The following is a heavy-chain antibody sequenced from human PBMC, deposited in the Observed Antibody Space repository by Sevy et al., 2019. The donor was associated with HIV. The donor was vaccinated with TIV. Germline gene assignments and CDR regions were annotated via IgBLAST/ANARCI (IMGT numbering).Heavy chain of an antibody. D-gene: IGHD3-9*01. CDR2: LSSHNAGST. CDR1: GFIFSNYA. V-gene: IGHV3-64D*06. Sequence: GGSLRLSCSASGFIFSNYAMHWVRQAPGKGLEYVSGLSSHNAGSTYNEDSVNGRFTISRDNSKNTLYLQMTSLRTEDTAVYYCVKDRIETILWSKGDWFDPWGQGTLVTVSS. J-gene: IGHJ5*02. CDR3: VKDRIETILWSKGDWFDP.